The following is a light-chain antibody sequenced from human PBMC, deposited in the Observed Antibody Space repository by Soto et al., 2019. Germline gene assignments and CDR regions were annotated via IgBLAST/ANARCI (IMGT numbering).Light chain of an antibody. CDR2: DAY. V-gene: IGKV1-33*01. J-gene: IGKJ2*01. CDR3: QQYDNLPYT. CDR1: QDISNY. Sequence: DIQMTQSPSSLSASVGDRVTITCQASQDISNYLNWYQQKPGKAPKLLIYDAYNLETGVPSRFSGSGSGTNFAFTISSLHLVDIATYYCQQYDNLPYTFGRGTKLEIK.